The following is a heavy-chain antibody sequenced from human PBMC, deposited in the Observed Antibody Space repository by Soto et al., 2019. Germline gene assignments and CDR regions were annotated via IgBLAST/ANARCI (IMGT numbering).Heavy chain of an antibody. CDR2: ISYDGSNK. Sequence: GGSLRLSCAASGFPFSSYAMHWVRQSPGKGLEWVAFISYDGSNKYYADSVKGRFTISRDNSKNTLYLQMNSLRAEDTAVYYCARDLGSSSGWYEAVYYYHYGTDVWGQGRTFTVSS. CDR3: ARDLGSSSGWYEAVYYYHYGTDV. J-gene: IGHJ6*02. V-gene: IGHV3-30-3*01. CDR1: GFPFSSYA. D-gene: IGHD6-19*01.